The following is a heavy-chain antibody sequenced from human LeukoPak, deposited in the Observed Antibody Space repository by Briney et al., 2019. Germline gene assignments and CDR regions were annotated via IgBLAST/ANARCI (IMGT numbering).Heavy chain of an antibody. Sequence: PGGSLRLSCAASGFIFSDYYLIWIRQAPGKGLEWVAAMSGSGVSTYYADSVKGRFTISRDNSKNTLYLQMNSLRADDTALYYCAKGTEWELPYCFDYWGQGTLVTVSS. V-gene: IGHV3-23*01. CDR1: GFIFSDYY. J-gene: IGHJ4*02. CDR2: MSGSGVST. D-gene: IGHD1-26*01. CDR3: AKGTEWELPYCFDY.